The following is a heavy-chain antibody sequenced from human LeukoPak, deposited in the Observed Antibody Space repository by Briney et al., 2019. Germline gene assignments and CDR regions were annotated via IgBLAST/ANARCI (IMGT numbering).Heavy chain of an antibody. D-gene: IGHD3-22*01. CDR2: IYHSGST. CDR3: ARAQARDYYDSSGYLPFFDI. Sequence: PSETLSLTCAVSGGSISSGGYSWSWIRQPPGKGLEWIGYIYHSGSTYYNPSLKSRVTISVDTSKNQFSLKLSSVTAADTAVYYCARAQARDYYDSSGYLPFFDIWGQGTMVTVSS. J-gene: IGHJ3*02. CDR1: GGSISSGGYS. V-gene: IGHV4-30-2*05.